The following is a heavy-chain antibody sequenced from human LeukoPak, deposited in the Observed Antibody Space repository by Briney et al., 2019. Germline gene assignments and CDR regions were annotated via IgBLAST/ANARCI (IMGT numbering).Heavy chain of an antibody. V-gene: IGHV4-34*01. D-gene: IGHD3-16*02. CDR2: INHSGSA. CDR1: GGSFSGYY. Sequence: SSETLSLTCAVSGGSFSGYYWSWIRQPPGKGLEWVGEINHSGSANYNPSLMSRVTISLDTSKNQFSLKLSSVTAADTAVYYCARDRLYYYVWGSYRHPPDYWGQGTLVTVSS. CDR3: ARDRLYYYVWGSYRHPPDY. J-gene: IGHJ4*02.